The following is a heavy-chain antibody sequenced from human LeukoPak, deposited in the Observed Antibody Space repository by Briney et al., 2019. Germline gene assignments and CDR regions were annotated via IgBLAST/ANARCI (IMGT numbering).Heavy chain of an antibody. CDR2: SDPEDGET. D-gene: IGHD3-10*01. Sequence: ASVKVSCKVSGYTLTELSMHWVRQAPGKGLEWMGGSDPEDGETIYAQKFQGRVTMTEDTSTDTAYMELSSLRSGDTAVYYCARLNCRMTICQDYNFDYWGQGTLVTVSS. CDR3: ARLNCRMTICQDYNFDY. V-gene: IGHV1-24*01. J-gene: IGHJ4*02. CDR1: GYTLTELS.